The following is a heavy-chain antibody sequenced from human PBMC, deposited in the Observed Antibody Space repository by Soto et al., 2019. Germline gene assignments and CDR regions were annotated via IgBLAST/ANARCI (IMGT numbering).Heavy chain of an antibody. CDR2: IYYTGST. CDR3: ARGRHWLAY. Sequence: SETLSLTCTVSGGSISSFYWSWIRQPPGKGLEWIGYIYYTGSTNYNPSLKSPVTISVDTSKNQFSLKLSSVTAADTAVYYCARGRHWLAYWGKGTLVPVAS. CDR1: GGSISSFY. D-gene: IGHD6-19*01. J-gene: IGHJ4*02. V-gene: IGHV4-59*01.